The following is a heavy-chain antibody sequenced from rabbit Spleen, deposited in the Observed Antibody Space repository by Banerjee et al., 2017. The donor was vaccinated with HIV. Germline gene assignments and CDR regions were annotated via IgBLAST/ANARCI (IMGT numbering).Heavy chain of an antibody. J-gene: IGHJ6*01. CDR1: GFTLSSYW. Sequence: QEQLVESGGDLVQPEGSLTLTCKASGFTLSSYWMCWVRQAPGKGLEWIACVYAGSSGSTYSATWAKGRFTISKTSSTTVTLQMTSLTAADTATYFCARDTGTSFSTYGMDLWGPGTLVTVS. D-gene: IGHD8-1*01. CDR3: ARDTGTSFSTYGMDL. CDR2: VYAGSSGST. V-gene: IGHV1S45*01.